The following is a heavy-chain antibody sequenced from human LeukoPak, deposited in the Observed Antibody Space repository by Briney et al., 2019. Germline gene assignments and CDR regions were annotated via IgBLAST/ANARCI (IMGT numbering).Heavy chain of an antibody. Sequence: GGSLRLSCAASGFTVDDYGVSWVRQAPGKGLEWVSGINWNGGSTGSADSVKGRFTISRDNAKNSLYLQMNSLRAEDTALYYCAREYDFWSGYPPRAMDVWGKGTTLTVSS. CDR2: INWNGGST. V-gene: IGHV3-20*04. J-gene: IGHJ6*03. D-gene: IGHD3-3*01. CDR1: GFTVDDYG. CDR3: AREYDFWSGYPPRAMDV.